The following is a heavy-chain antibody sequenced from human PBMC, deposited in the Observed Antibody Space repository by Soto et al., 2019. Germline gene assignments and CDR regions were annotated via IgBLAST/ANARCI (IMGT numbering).Heavy chain of an antibody. CDR1: GGSISSYY. CDR2: IYYSGST. V-gene: IGHV4-59*01. CDR3: ARVGAQWLGYYYYYYMDV. Sequence: SETMSLTCSVSGGSISSYYVSWIRQPPGKGLEWIGYIYYSGSTNYNPSLKSRVTISVDTSKNQFSLKLSSVTAADTAVYYCARVGAQWLGYYYYYYMDVWGKGTTVTVSS. J-gene: IGHJ6*03. D-gene: IGHD6-19*01.